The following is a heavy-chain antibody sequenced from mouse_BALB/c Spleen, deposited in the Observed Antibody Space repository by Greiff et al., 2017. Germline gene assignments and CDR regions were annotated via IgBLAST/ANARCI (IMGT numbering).Heavy chain of an antibody. Sequence: VQLKESGPELVKPGASVKISCKASGYTFTDYNMHWVKQSHGKSLEWIGYIYPYNGGTGYNQKFKSKATLTVDNSSSTAYMELRSLTSEDSAVYYCARYYGSSYNYAMDYWGQGTSVTVSS. CDR2: IYPYNGGT. V-gene: IGHV1S29*02. CDR3: ARYYGSSYNYAMDY. CDR1: GYTFTDYN. D-gene: IGHD1-1*01. J-gene: IGHJ4*01.